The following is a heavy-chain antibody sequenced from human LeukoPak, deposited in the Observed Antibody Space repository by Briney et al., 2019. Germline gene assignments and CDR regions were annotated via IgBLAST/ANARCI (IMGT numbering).Heavy chain of an antibody. D-gene: IGHD3/OR15-3a*01. V-gene: IGHV3-48*04. J-gene: IGHJ4*02. CDR3: AREDWEALFDF. CDR2: ISTGNTIK. Sequence: GGSLRLSCAASGFTFSSYSMNWVRQAPGKGLEWVSYISTGNTIKSYADSVKGRFTISRDNAKNSLYLQMNSLRAEDTAVYYCAREDWEALFDFWGQGTLVTVSS. CDR1: GFTFSSYS.